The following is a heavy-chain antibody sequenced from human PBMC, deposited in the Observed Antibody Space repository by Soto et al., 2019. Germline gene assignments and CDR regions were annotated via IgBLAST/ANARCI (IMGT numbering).Heavy chain of an antibody. CDR1: GYTFTTYG. V-gene: IGHV1-18*04. D-gene: IGHD1-1*01. J-gene: IGHJ4*02. CDR2: ISTAKGDT. CDR3: ARAGYTHGSSYFDY. Sequence: QVHLVQSAAEVKKPGASVKVSCQASGYTFTTYGLSWVRQAPGQGLEWMGWISTAKGDTNYAQKFQGRGTMTTDASTSTAYMELRSLRSDDTAVFYCARAGYTHGSSYFDYWGQGTLLTVSS.